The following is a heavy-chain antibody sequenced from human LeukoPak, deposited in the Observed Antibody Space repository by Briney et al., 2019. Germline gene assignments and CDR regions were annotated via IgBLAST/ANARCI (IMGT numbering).Heavy chain of an antibody. J-gene: IGHJ4*02. D-gene: IGHD2-15*01. V-gene: IGHV1-8*01. CDR3: ARDLGSTPFDY. CDR2: MNPNSGNT. Sequence: ASVKVSCKASGYTFTSYDINWVRQATGQGLEWMGWMNPNSGNTGYAQKFQGRVTMTTDTSTSTAYMELRSLRSDDTAVYYCARDLGSTPFDYWGQGTLVTVSS. CDR1: GYTFTSYD.